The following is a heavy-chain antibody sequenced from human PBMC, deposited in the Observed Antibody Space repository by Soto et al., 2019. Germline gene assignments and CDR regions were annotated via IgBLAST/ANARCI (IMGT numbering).Heavy chain of an antibody. V-gene: IGHV1-18*01. CDR1: GYTFTNFV. Sequence: ASVKVSCKASGYTFTNFVISLVRQAPGQGLEWMGWISAYNGDTNYAQNFQGRVTMTTDTSTSTAYMELRSLRSDDTAVYYCARGGTPIDYRGQGTLVTVSS. J-gene: IGHJ4*02. D-gene: IGHD3-16*01. CDR2: ISAYNGDT. CDR3: ARGGTPIDY.